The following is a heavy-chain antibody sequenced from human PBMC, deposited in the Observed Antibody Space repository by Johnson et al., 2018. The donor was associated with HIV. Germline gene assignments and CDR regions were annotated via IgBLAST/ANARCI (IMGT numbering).Heavy chain of an antibody. CDR3: TTKPYSSSWYGAFDI. CDR1: GLTFSDYY. CDR2: ISSSGSTM. J-gene: IGHJ3*02. V-gene: IGHV3-11*01. Sequence: QVQLVESGGGLVQPGGSLRLSCAAPGLTFSDYYMTWIRQAPGKGLEWVSYISSSGSTMYYAAPVKGRFTISRDDSKNTLYLQMNSLKTEDTAVYYCTTKPYSSSWYGAFDIWGQGTMVTVSS. D-gene: IGHD6-13*01.